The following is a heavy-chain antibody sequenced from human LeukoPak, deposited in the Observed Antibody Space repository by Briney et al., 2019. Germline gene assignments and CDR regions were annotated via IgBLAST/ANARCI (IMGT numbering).Heavy chain of an antibody. CDR2: IYYSGGT. J-gene: IGHJ4*02. D-gene: IGHD3-22*01. Sequence: PSATLSLTCTVSGGSISSYYWSWIRQPPGKGLEWIGYIYYSGGTNYNPSPKSRVTISVDTSKNQFSLKLSSVTAADTAVYYCARDRDSSCAFDYWGQGTLVTVPS. CDR1: GGSISSYY. CDR3: ARDRDSSCAFDY. V-gene: IGHV4-59*01.